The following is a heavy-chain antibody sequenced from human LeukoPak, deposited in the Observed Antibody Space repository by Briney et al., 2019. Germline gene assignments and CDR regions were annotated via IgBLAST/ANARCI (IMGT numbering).Heavy chain of an antibody. J-gene: IGHJ5*02. V-gene: IGHV4-34*01. CDR3: ARGQVVVVVAATMAWFDP. CDR1: GGSFSGYY. Sequence: SETLSLTCAVYGGSFSGYYWSWIRQPPGKGLEWIGEINHGGSTNYNPSLKSRVTISVDTSKNQFSLKLSSVTAADTAVYYCARGQVVVVVAATMAWFDPWGQGTLVTVSS. D-gene: IGHD2-15*01. CDR2: INHGGST.